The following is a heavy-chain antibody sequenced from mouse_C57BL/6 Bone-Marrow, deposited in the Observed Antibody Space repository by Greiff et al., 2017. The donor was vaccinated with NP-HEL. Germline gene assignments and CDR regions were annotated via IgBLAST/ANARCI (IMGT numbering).Heavy chain of an antibody. V-gene: IGHV2-6-1*01. Sequence: VQRVESGPGLVAPSQSLSISCTVSGFSLTSYGVHWVRQPPGKGLEWLVVIWSDGSTTYNSALKSRLSISKDNSKSHVFLKMNSLQTDDTAMYYCAGHTYRGHYFDVWGTGTTVTVSA. J-gene: IGHJ1*03. CDR2: IWSDGST. CDR1: GFSLTSYG. D-gene: IGHD2-14*01. CDR3: AGHTYRGHYFDV.